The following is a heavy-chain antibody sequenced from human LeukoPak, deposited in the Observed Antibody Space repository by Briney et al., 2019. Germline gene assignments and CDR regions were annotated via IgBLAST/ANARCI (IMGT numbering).Heavy chain of an antibody. CDR2: INVGNGDT. V-gene: IGHV1-3*01. J-gene: IGHJ6*04. D-gene: IGHD1-1*01. CDR1: GYTFISNS. Sequence: GASVKVSCKASGYTFISNSMNRVRQAPGQRLEWMGWINVGNGDTKYSQKFQGRVTITRDTSASTGYMELSSLRSEDTAVYYCARWNYGMDVWGKGTTITVSS. CDR3: ARWNYGMDV.